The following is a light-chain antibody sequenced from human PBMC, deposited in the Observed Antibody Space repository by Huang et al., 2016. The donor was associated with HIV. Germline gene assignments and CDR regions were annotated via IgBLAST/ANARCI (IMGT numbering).Light chain of an antibody. CDR2: EAS. V-gene: IGKV3-11*01. J-gene: IGKJ4*01. CDR3: QQRSKSLT. Sequence: EIVLTQSPATLSLSPGARATLSCRASQNLNKFLAWYQQKRGQPPRLLIYEASNRATGIPARFNGSGSGTDFTLTISSLKPEDFAIYYCQQRSKSLTFGGGTKVEIK. CDR1: QNLNKF.